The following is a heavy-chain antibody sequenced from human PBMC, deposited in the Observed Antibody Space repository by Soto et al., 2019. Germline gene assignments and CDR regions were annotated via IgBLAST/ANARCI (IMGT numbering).Heavy chain of an antibody. Sequence: SXTLSLTCTVSGGSISSSSYYCGWIRQPPGKGLEWIGSIYYSGSTYYNPSLKSRVTISVDTSKNQFSLKLSSVTAADTAVYYCARHTPAISISDHWGQGTLVTV. CDR2: IYYSGST. J-gene: IGHJ4*02. D-gene: IGHD2-15*01. V-gene: IGHV4-39*01. CDR3: ARHTPAISISDH. CDR1: GGSISSSSYY.